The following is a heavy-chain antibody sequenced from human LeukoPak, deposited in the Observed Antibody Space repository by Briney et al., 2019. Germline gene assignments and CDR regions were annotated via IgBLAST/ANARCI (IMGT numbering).Heavy chain of an antibody. J-gene: IGHJ4*02. V-gene: IGHV3-7*01. Sequence: GGSLRLSRAGSGFNFGNYEMNWVRQPPGKGLEWVGNINQDGSEKYFVDSVKGRFTISRDNAKNSLHLQMNTLRAEDTAVYYCARERDGRFFDYWGQGTLVTVSS. CDR1: GFNFGNYE. D-gene: IGHD5-24*01. CDR2: INQDGSEK. CDR3: ARERDGRFFDY.